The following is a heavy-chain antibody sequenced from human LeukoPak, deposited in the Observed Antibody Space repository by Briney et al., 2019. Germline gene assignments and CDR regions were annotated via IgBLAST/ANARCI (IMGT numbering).Heavy chain of an antibody. V-gene: IGHV3-48*01. J-gene: IGHJ6*03. Sequence: GGSLRLSCAASGFTFSSYSMNWVRQAPGKGLGWVSYISSSSSTIYYAESVKGGFTISRDNAKNSLYLQMNSLRAEDTAVYYCARDTYYYYMDVWGKGTTVTVSS. CDR3: ARDTYYYYMDV. CDR2: ISSSSSTI. CDR1: GFTFSSYS.